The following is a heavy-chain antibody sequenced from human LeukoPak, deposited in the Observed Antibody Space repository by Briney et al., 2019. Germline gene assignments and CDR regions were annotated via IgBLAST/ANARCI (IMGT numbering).Heavy chain of an antibody. D-gene: IGHD3-10*01. J-gene: IGHJ4*02. CDR1: GVSISSDNW. CDR2: THRSGDT. Sequence: SETLSLTCAVYGVSISSDNWWTWVRQPPGKGLEWIGETHRSGDTKYNPSLNGRVTISMDNSKNQLSLNLISVTAADTAIYFCATRHHSRTYMVPLDSWGQGTLVTVSS. CDR3: ATRHHSRTYMVPLDS. V-gene: IGHV4/OR15-8*02.